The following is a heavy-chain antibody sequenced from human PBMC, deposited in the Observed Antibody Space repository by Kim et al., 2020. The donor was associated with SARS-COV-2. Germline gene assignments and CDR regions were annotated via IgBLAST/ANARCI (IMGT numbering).Heavy chain of an antibody. CDR1: GGTFSSYA. Sequence: SVKVSCKASGGTFSSYAISWVRQAPGQGLEWMGGIIPIFGTANYAQKFQGRVTITADESTSTAYMELSSLRSEDTAVYYCAKPDYGSGSYYHYYYYYYGMDVWGQGTTVTVSS. CDR3: AKPDYGSGSYYHYYYYYYGMDV. CDR2: IIPIFGTA. J-gene: IGHJ6*02. D-gene: IGHD3-10*01. V-gene: IGHV1-69*13.